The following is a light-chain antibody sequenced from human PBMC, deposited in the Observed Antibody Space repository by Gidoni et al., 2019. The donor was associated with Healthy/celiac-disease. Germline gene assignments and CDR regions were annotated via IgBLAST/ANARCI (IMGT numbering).Light chain of an antibody. J-gene: IGKJ3*01. CDR1: QCVLYSSNNKNY. CDR3: QQYYSTPLFT. V-gene: IGKV4-1*01. CDR2: GAS. Sequence: DIVMTQSPDSLAVSLGERATIICKSSQCVLYSSNNKNYLAWYQQKPGQPPKLLIYGASTRESGVPDRFSGSGSGTDFTLTISSLQAEDVAVYYCQQYYSTPLFTFGPGTKVDIK.